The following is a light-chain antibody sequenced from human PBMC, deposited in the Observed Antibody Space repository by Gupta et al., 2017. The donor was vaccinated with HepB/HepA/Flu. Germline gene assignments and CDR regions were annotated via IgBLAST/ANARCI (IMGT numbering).Light chain of an antibody. V-gene: IGLV2-11*01. CDR3: SSCAGSYNYVI. CDR1: SSDVGADDY. Sequence: AMTQPRSVSGSPGQSVSISCTGTSSDVGADDYVSWYQQHPANAPKLIISDVTKRPSGVPDRFSGSKSGNTASMTISRLQAEDAAEYYCSSCAGSYNYVIFGEGTTLTVL. CDR2: DVT. J-gene: IGLJ2*01.